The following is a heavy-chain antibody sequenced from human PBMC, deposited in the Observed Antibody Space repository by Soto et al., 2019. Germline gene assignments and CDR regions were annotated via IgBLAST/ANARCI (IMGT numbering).Heavy chain of an antibody. J-gene: IGHJ1*01. CDR2: LYWSDDQ. D-gene: IGHD6-13*01. V-gene: IGHV2-5*04. CDR3: VYSKNWYATDFQK. Sequence: QITLKESGPPLVKPTQTLTLTCRFSGFSLSTSGVGVGWIRQSPGEALEWLELLYWSDDQRYSASLKSRISLTKETPKSRVVLTVTHMEPVDKGKYYCVYSKNWYATDFQKWGQGALVTVSS. CDR1: GFSLSTSGVG.